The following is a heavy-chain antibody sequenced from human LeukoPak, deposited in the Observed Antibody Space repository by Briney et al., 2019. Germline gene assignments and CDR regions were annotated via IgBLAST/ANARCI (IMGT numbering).Heavy chain of an antibody. V-gene: IGHV3-7*01. J-gene: IGHJ4*02. CDR2: INQDGGGR. CDR1: GFTFTSYW. Sequence: GGSLRLSCAASGFTFTSYWMTWVRQAPGKGLEWVANINQDGGGRYYVDSVKGRFTISRDNAKNSVHLQMNSLRAEDTAVYYCARNLPAADYWGQGTLVTVSS. D-gene: IGHD2-2*01. CDR3: ARNLPAADY.